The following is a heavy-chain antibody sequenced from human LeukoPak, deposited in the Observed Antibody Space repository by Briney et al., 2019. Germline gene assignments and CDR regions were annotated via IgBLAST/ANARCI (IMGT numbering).Heavy chain of an antibody. V-gene: IGHV1-8*01. CDR1: GYTFTSYD. CDR2: MNPNSGNT. J-gene: IGHJ3*02. CDR3: ARGLALLGYCSSTSCPHDAFDI. Sequence: GASVKVSCKASGYTFTSYDINWVRQATGQGLEWMGWMNPNSGNTGYAQKFQGRVTMTRNTSISTAYMELSSLRSEDTAVYYCARGLALLGYCSSTSCPHDAFDIWGQGTMVTVSS. D-gene: IGHD2-2*01.